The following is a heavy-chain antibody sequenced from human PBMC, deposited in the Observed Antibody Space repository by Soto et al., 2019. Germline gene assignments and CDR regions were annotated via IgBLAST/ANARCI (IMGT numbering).Heavy chain of an antibody. Sequence: GESLKISCQGSGYSFPTYWIAWLRQMPGKGLEWMGIIYPGDYATTYSPSFQGQVTISADKSITTAYLQWSSLRASDSAIYYCTRMGPTLPNYGLDVWGQGTTVTVSS. CDR2: IYPGDYAT. V-gene: IGHV5-51*01. CDR1: GYSFPTYW. J-gene: IGHJ6*02. D-gene: IGHD1-26*01. CDR3: TRMGPTLPNYGLDV.